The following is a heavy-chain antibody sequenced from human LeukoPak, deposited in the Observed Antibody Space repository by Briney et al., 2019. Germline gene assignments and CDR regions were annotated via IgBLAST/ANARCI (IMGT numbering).Heavy chain of an antibody. D-gene: IGHD1-26*01. V-gene: IGHV3-30*04. CDR1: GFTFSIFP. CDR3: ARARVGVPTGY. CDR2: ISSGSEK. J-gene: IGHJ4*02. Sequence: PGGSLRLSCEASGFTFSIFPMHWVRQAPGKGLEWVALISSGSEKYYADSVKGRFTISRDNTENMLYLQMNSLTAEDTAVYFCARARVGVPTGYWGQGTLVTVSS.